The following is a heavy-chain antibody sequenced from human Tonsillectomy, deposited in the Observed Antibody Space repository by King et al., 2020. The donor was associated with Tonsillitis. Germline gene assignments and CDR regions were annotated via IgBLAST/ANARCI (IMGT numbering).Heavy chain of an antibody. V-gene: IGHV3-30*04. J-gene: IGHJ4*02. D-gene: IGHD2-15*01. CDR1: GFIFSNYA. CDR3: AKGVAAQDSADG. CDR2: ISFDENIK. Sequence: VQLVESGGGVVQPGRSLRLSCAASGFIFSNYAMHWVRQAPGKGLEWVAFISFDENIKGYSDSVKGRFTISRDNSKNTVYLQMNSLRAEDTAFYFCAKGVAAQDSADGWGEGTLVTVSS.